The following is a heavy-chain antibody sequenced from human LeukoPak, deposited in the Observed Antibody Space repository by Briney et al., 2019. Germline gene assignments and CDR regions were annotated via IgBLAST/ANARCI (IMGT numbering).Heavy chain of an antibody. J-gene: IGHJ4*02. V-gene: IGHV1-46*01. CDR3: ARYYGGNSGVDY. CDR2: INPSGGST. Sequence: ASVTVSCKASGYTFTSYYMHWVRQAPGQGLEWLGIINPSGGSTSYAQKFQGRVTMTRDTSTSTVYMELSSLRSEDTAVYYCARYYGGNSGVDYWGQGTLVTVSS. D-gene: IGHD4-23*01. CDR1: GYTFTSYY.